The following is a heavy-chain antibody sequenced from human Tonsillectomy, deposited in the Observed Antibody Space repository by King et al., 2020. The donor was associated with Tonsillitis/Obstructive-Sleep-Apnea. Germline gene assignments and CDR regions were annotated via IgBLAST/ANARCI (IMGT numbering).Heavy chain of an antibody. V-gene: IGHV3-30*04. CDR3: AAGLWFGELAHFYCSGMDV. CDR1: GFTFSSYA. D-gene: IGHD3-10*01. Sequence: VQLVESGGGVVQPGRSLRLSCVASGFTFSSYAMHWVRQAPGKGLEWVAMISYDGSNKYYVDSVKGRFIISRDNSKNTLYLQMNSLRAEDTAVYYCAAGLWFGELAHFYCSGMDVWGQGTTVTVSS. CDR2: ISYDGSNK. J-gene: IGHJ6*02.